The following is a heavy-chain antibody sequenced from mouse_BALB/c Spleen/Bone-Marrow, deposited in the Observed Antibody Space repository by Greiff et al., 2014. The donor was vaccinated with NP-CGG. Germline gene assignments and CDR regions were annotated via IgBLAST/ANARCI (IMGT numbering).Heavy chain of an antibody. J-gene: IGHJ3*01. CDR2: IGSGGSYT. CDR3: SRLIYDYDGAWFAY. Sequence: EVKLVESGGDLVRPGGSLKLSCAASGFTFSSYDMSWVRQTPDKGLEWVATIGSGGSYTYYPDSVKGRFTISRDNAKNTLYLQMSSLKSEDTAMYYCSRLIYDYDGAWFAYWGQGTLVTVSA. D-gene: IGHD2-4*01. V-gene: IGHV5-6*01. CDR1: GFTFSSYD.